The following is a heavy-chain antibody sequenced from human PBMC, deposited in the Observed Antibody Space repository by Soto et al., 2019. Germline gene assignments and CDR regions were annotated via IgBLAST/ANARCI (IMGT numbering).Heavy chain of an antibody. CDR3: AKCDVLMTTSWGWCNWFDP. Sequence: EVQLLESGGSLVQPGGSLRLSCAASGFTFSTFAMNWVRQAPGEGLEWVSGISGSGGNTQYADSVKCRVTISRDNSKNTIYLQMNTLSAEDTAVYYCAKCDVLMTTSWGWCNWFDPWGQGTLVIVSS. CDR1: GFTFSTFA. D-gene: IGHD2-21*01. V-gene: IGHV3-23*01. J-gene: IGHJ5*02. CDR2: ISGSGGNT.